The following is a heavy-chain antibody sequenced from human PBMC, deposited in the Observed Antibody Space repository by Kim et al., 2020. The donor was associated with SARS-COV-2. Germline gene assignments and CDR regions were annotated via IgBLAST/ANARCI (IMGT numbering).Heavy chain of an antibody. V-gene: IGHV3-21*01. CDR1: GFTFSSYS. CDR2: ISSSSSYI. CDR3: ARALRRGDSEGADI. D-gene: IGHD2-21*02. J-gene: IGHJ3*02. Sequence: GGSLRLSCAASGFTFSSYSMNWVRQAPGKGLEWVSSISSSSSYIYYADSVKGRFTISRDNAKNSLYLQMNSLRAEDTAVYYCARALRRGDSEGADIWGQGTMVTVSS.